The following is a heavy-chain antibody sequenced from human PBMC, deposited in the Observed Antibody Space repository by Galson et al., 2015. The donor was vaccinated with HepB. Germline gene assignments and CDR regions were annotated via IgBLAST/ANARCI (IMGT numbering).Heavy chain of an antibody. CDR3: AVNFWSGYSPGY. D-gene: IGHD3-3*01. Sequence: SLRLSCAASGFTFSDYYMSWIRQAPGKGLEWVSYISSSGSTIYYADSVKGRFTISRDNAKNSLYLQMNSLRAEDTAVYYCAVNFWSGYSPGYWGQGTLVTVSS. V-gene: IGHV3-11*01. CDR1: GFTFSDYY. CDR2: ISSSGSTI. J-gene: IGHJ4*02.